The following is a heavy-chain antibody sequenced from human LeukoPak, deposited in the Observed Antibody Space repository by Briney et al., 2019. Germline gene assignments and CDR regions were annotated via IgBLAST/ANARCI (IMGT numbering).Heavy chain of an antibody. Sequence: GGSLRLSCAASGFTFSSYGMHWVRQAPGKGLEWVAFIRYDGSNKYYADSVKGRFTISRDNSKNTLYLQMNSLRAEDTALYYCARESSDYDFLSGFDYWGQGTLVTVSS. CDR1: GFTFSSYG. J-gene: IGHJ4*02. CDR3: ARESSDYDFLSGFDY. CDR2: IRYDGSNK. V-gene: IGHV3-30*02. D-gene: IGHD4-17*01.